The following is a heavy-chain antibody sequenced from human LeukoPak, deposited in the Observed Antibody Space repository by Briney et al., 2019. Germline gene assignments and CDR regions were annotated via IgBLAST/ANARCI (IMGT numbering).Heavy chain of an antibody. CDR2: ISSSSSTI. CDR3: AKVGPDIVVVGVNAFDV. J-gene: IGHJ3*01. D-gene: IGHD2-2*01. Sequence: TGGSLRLSCAASGFTFSSYSMNWVRQAPGKGLEWVSYISSSSSTIYYADSVKGRFTISRDNAKNSLYLQMNSLRAEDTAVYYCAKVGPDIVVVGVNAFDVWGQGTMVTVSS. CDR1: GFTFSSYS. V-gene: IGHV3-48*04.